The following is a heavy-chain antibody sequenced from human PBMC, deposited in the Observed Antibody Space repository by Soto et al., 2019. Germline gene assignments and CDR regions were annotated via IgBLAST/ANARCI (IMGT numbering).Heavy chain of an antibody. CDR2: IYWDDDK. D-gene: IGHD3-16*01. Sequence: QITLKESGPTLVKPTQTLTLTCTFSGFSLTTRGVGVGWIRQPPGKALECLALIYWDDDKRYSPSLQSRLSITKDTYKNQLVLTMTNVYPVDTATYYCAHIPNYYQYDWFDPWGQGTLVSVSS. J-gene: IGHJ5*02. V-gene: IGHV2-5*02. CDR1: GFSLTTRGVG. CDR3: AHIPNYYQYDWFDP.